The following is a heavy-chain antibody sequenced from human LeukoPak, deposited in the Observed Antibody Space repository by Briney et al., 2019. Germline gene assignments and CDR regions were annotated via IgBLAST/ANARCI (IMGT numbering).Heavy chain of an antibody. CDR2: IYSGGST. CDR1: GFTLSSNY. CDR3: ARGGELLRSLAFDI. D-gene: IGHD1-26*01. V-gene: IGHV3-53*01. J-gene: IGHJ3*02. Sequence: GGSLRLSCAASGFTLSSNYMSWVRQAPGKGLEWVSVIYSGGSTYYADSVKGRFTISRDNSKNTLYLQMNSLRAEDTAVYYCARGGELLRSLAFDIWGQGTMVTVSS.